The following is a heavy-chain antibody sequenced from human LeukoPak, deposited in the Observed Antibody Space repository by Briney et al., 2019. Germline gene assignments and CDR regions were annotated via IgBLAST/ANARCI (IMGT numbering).Heavy chain of an antibody. D-gene: IGHD3-3*01. V-gene: IGHV4-34*01. Sequence: SETLSLPCAVYGGSFSGYYWSWIRQPPGKGLEGIGEINHSGSTNYNPSLKGRVTISVDTSKNQFSLKLSSVTAADTAVYYCARDGITIFGRPPRTMDVWGKGTTVTVSS. CDR3: ARDGITIFGRPPRTMDV. CDR1: GGSFSGYY. CDR2: INHSGST. J-gene: IGHJ6*04.